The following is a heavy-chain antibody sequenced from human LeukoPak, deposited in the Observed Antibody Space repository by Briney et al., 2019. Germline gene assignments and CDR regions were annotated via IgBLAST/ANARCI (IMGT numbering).Heavy chain of an antibody. CDR3: AKDDRSGSLYYFDY. D-gene: IGHD3-10*01. Sequence: PGGSLRLSCAASGFTFSSYAMSWVRQAPGKGLEWASAISGSGGSTYYAHSVKGRFTISRDNSKNTLYLQMNSLRTEDTAVYYCAKDDRSGSLYYFDYWGQGTLVTVSS. CDR2: ISGSGGST. J-gene: IGHJ4*02. V-gene: IGHV3-23*01. CDR1: GFTFSSYA.